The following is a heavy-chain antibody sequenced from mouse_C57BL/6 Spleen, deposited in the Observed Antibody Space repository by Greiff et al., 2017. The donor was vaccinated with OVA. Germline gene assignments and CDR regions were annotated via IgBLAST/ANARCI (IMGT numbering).Heavy chain of an antibody. D-gene: IGHD1-1*01. CDR1: GFTFSSYA. Sequence: DVKLVESGGGLVKPGGSLKLSCAASGFTFSSYAMSWVRQTPEKRLEWVATISDGGSYTYYPDNVKGRFTISRDNAKNNLYLQMSHLKSEDTAMYYCARPDYYGSSYFDYWGQGTTLTVSS. CDR3: ARPDYYGSSYFDY. V-gene: IGHV5-4*03. J-gene: IGHJ2*01. CDR2: ISDGGSYT.